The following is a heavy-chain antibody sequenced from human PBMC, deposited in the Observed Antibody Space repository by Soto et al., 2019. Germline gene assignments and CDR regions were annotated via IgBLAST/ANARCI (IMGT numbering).Heavy chain of an antibody. CDR3: ARLWFWEILFDY. CDR2: IYPGDSDT. J-gene: IGHJ4*02. D-gene: IGHD3-10*01. CDR1: GYSFTSYW. V-gene: IGHV5-51*01. Sequence: LGESLKISCKGSGYSFTSYWIGWVRQMPGKGLEWMGIIYPGDSDTRYSPSFQGHVTISADKSISTAYLQWSSLKPSDTAMYYCARLWFWEILFDYWGQGTLVTVSS.